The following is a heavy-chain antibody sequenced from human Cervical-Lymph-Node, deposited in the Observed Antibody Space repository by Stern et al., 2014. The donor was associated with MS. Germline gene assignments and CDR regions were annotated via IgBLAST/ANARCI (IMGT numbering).Heavy chain of an antibody. CDR2: IPPVFGTT. V-gene: IGHV1-69*06. Sequence: VQLVQSVAEVKKPGSSVKVSCKTSGDTFSSYAINWVRQVPGQGLEWKGVIPPVFGTTNYAQNFQGRVTLTADKSTNTAYMELMTLRSEYTAVYYCARGGGLVGYFDYWGQGTLVSVSS. CDR3: ARGGGLVGYFDY. J-gene: IGHJ4*02. CDR1: GDTFSSYA. D-gene: IGHD1-26*01.